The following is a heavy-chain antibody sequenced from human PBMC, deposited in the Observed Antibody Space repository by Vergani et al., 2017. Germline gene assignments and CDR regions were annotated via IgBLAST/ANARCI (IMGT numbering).Heavy chain of an antibody. CDR3: ARDSAYYYGSGGEYYFDY. Sequence: QVQLVQSGAEVKKPGASVKLSCTASGYTFTSYYIHWVRQAPGQGLEWMGIINPGTGNTNYAQKFQGRVTMARDTSTSTVYMELSSLRSEDTAVYYCARDSAYYYGSGGEYYFDYWGQGTLVTVSS. J-gene: IGHJ4*02. CDR1: GYTFTSYY. V-gene: IGHV1-46*01. CDR2: INPGTGNT. D-gene: IGHD3-10*01.